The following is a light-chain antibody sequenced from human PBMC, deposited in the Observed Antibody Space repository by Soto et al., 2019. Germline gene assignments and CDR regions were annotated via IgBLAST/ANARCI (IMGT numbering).Light chain of an antibody. CDR1: RNVSIY. CDR2: ATS. V-gene: IGKV1-39*01. CDR3: QQSYKMPS. J-gene: IGKJ5*01. Sequence: EIPLTQSPSSLAASVGYRLTPTCRASRNVSIYLNWYQHKPGKGPTLLIHATSNLQIGVPSRFSGSGSGTEFTLTISSLEPEDFGTYYCQQSYKMPSFGQGTRLEIK.